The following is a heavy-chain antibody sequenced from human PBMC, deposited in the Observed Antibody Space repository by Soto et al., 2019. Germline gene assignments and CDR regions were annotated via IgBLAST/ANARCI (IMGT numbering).Heavy chain of an antibody. CDR1: AGSFSGYY. V-gene: IGHV4-34*01. J-gene: IGHJ6*02. Sequence: SETLSLTCAVYAGSFSGYYWSWIRQPPEKGLEWIGEINHSGSTNYNPSLKSRVTISVDTSKNQFSLKLSSVTAADTAVYYCARDNYGMDVWGQGTTVTV. CDR2: INHSGST. CDR3: ARDNYGMDV.